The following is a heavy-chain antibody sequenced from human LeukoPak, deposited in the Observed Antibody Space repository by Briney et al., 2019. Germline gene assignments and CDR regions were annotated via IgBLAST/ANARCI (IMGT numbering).Heavy chain of an antibody. CDR1: GFTFSTYW. V-gene: IGHV3-7*05. J-gene: IGHJ6*02. CDR2: LSQDGSEK. Sequence: GGSLRLSCAASGFTFSTYWMSWVRQVPGKGLEWVAILSQDGSEKYYVDSVKGRFTISRDNAENSLYLQMNSLRVEDTAIYYCARRRGDVWGQGTTVTVSS. CDR3: ARRRGDV.